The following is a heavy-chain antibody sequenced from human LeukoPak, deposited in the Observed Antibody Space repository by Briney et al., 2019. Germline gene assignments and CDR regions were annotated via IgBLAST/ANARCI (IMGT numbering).Heavy chain of an antibody. CDR2: INQDGSEK. CDR3: ARESTAGYNSSWYGFRN. CDR1: GFTFSGYW. Sequence: GGSLTLSCAASGFTFSGYWMSWVRQAPGKGLEWVANINQDGSEKYYVDSVKGRFTISRDNAKNSLFLQMGSLRVEDTAVYYCARESTAGYNSSWYGFRNWGQGTLVSVSS. V-gene: IGHV3-7*01. D-gene: IGHD6-13*01. J-gene: IGHJ1*01.